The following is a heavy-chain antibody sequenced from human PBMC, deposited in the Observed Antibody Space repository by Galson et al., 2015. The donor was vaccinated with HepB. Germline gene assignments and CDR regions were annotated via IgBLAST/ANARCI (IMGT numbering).Heavy chain of an antibody. Sequence: QSGAEVKKPGESLKISCKGSGYRFTLYWIGWVRQMPGRGLEWMGIIFPGGSKTRYSPSFQGQVTISADKSISTGYLQWSSLKASDTAMYYCARLADYGGNHQLFDYWGQGTLVTVSS. D-gene: IGHD4-23*01. CDR1: GYRFTLYW. CDR3: ARLADYGGNHQLFDY. CDR2: IFPGGSKT. J-gene: IGHJ4*02. V-gene: IGHV5-51*03.